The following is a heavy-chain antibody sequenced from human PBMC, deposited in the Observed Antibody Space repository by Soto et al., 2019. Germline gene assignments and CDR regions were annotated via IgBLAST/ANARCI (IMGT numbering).Heavy chain of an antibody. CDR1: EFSFSSYW. D-gene: IGHD3-10*01. CDR2: IKSDGSST. J-gene: IGHJ6*02. CDR3: ARDRGYVMDV. V-gene: IGHV3-74*01. Sequence: GGSLRLSCAASEFSFSSYWMHWVRQVPGKGLVWVSVIKSDGSSTTYADSVKGQFTISRDNAKNTLYLQMNSLRAEDTAVYYCARDRGYVMDVWGQGSTVTVSS.